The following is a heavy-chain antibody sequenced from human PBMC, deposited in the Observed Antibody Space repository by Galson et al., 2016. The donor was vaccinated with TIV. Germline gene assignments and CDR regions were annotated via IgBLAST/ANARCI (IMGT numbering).Heavy chain of an antibody. CDR2: ISGGGGRT. CDR3: AKDRGSGWYENWFDP. J-gene: IGHJ5*02. CDR1: GFTFSTYA. Sequence: SLRLSCAASGFTFSTYAMSWVRQAPGKGLEWVSGISGGGGRTSYADSLKGRFTISRDNSKNTAYLQMNSLRADDTAIYYCAKDRGSGWYENWFDPWGQGTLATVSS. D-gene: IGHD6-19*01. V-gene: IGHV3-23*01.